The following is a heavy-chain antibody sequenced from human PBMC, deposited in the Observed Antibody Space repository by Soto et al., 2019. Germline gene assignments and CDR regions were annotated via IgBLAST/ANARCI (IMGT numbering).Heavy chain of an antibody. CDR1: GFTFSSYA. CDR2: IISSGDST. V-gene: IGHV3-23*01. CDR3: AKRYYYDNSGLWDY. Sequence: EVQLLESGGGLLQPGGSLRLSCAASGFTFSSYAMSWVRQAPGKGLEWVSAIISSGDSTYYTDSVKGRFTISGDNSKNTLYLQMNSRRAEDTAVYYGAKRYYYDNSGLWDYWGQGTLVTVSS. D-gene: IGHD3-22*01. J-gene: IGHJ4*02.